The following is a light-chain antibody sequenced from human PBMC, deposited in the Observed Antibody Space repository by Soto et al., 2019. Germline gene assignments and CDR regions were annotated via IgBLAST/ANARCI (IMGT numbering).Light chain of an antibody. V-gene: IGKV1-8*01. J-gene: IGKJ4*01. CDR2: AAS. Sequence: AIPMTQSPSSLSASTGDIVTITCRASQGISSYLAWYQQKPGKAPKLLIYAASTLQSGVPSRFSGSASGTDFTLTISCLQSEDFSTYYCQHSGNFPLTLGGGAKGDIK. CDR1: QGISSY. CDR3: QHSGNFPLT.